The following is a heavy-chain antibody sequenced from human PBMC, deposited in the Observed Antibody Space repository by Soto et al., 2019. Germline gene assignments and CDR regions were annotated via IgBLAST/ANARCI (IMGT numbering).Heavy chain of an antibody. CDR1: GNSITTYY. Sequence: SETLSLTCLVSGNSITTYYWPWIRQTPGKGLERIGCIHYTAYTNSSPSLQSRVTMTVDPSKNHFSLSQTSVTALVTAVSSSSRALFGPYEAGGYYDYWGQGKLITVTA. J-gene: IGHJ4*02. V-gene: IGHV4-59*01. D-gene: IGHD3-22*01. CDR2: IHYTAYT. CDR3: SRALFGPYEAGGYYDY.